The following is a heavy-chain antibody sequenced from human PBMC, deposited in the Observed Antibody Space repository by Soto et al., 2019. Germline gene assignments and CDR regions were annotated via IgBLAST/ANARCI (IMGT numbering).Heavy chain of an antibody. D-gene: IGHD5-12*01. Sequence: QVQLVESGGGVVQPGRSLRLSCAASGFTFSSYGMHWVRQAPGKGLEWVAVIWYDGSNKYYADSVKGRFTISRDNSKNTLYLQMNSLIAEDTAVYYCARSNSCYDLCGQGTLVTVSS. CDR3: ARSNSCYDL. V-gene: IGHV3-33*01. CDR2: IWYDGSNK. J-gene: IGHJ5*02. CDR1: GFTFSSYG.